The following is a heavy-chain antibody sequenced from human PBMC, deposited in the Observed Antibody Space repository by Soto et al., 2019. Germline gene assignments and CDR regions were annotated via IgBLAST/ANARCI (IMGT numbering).Heavy chain of an antibody. D-gene: IGHD3-22*01. Sequence: QVQLVESGGGVVQPGGSLRLSCAASGFTFSSYAMHWVRQAPGKGLEWVAVISYDGSNKYYADSVKGRFTISRDNSKNTLNMQMKNLRAEETAVYYCEKEDNDSGGYYPHTFDNWAKGQWSPSLQ. CDR3: EKEDNDSGGYYPHTFDN. CDR2: ISYDGSNK. V-gene: IGHV3-30-3*01. CDR1: GFTFSSYA. J-gene: IGHJ3*02.